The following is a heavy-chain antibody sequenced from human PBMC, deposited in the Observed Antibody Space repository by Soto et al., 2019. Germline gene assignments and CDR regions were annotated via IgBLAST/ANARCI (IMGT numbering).Heavy chain of an antibody. CDR3: ARDESGAYYAY. J-gene: IGHJ4*02. V-gene: IGHV3-7*05. CDR1: GFTFSTYW. D-gene: IGHD3-22*01. Sequence: GESLKISCAASGFTFSTYWMTWVRQAPGKGLEWVASMNQDGTERYYVDSVKGRFTISRDNTKDSLYLQMNSLRADDTAVYYCARDESGAYYAYWGQGTLVTVSS. CDR2: MNQDGTER.